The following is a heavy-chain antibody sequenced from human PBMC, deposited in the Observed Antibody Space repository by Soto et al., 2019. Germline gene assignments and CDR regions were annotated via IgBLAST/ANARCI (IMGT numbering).Heavy chain of an antibody. Sequence: QVQLVESGGGVVQPGRSLRLSCAASGFTCSSYAMHWVRQAPGKGLEWVAVISYDGSNKYYADSVKGRFTISRDNSKNTLYLQMNSLRDEDTAVYYCARDQLLMVYARGDYYYGMDVWGQGTTVTVSS. D-gene: IGHD2-8*01. V-gene: IGHV3-30-3*01. CDR3: ARDQLLMVYARGDYYYGMDV. CDR2: ISYDGSNK. CDR1: GFTCSSYA. J-gene: IGHJ6*02.